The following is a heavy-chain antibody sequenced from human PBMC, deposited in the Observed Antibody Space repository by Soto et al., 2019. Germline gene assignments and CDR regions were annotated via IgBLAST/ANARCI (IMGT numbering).Heavy chain of an antibody. CDR2: IYSGGST. Sequence: GGSLRLSCAASGFTVSSNYMSWVRQAPGKGLEWVSVIYSGGSTYYADSVKGRFTISRDNSKNTLYLQMNSLRAEDTAVYYCARDFVRDSSSWYYDYFDYWGQGTLVTVSS. CDR3: ARDFVRDSSSWYYDYFDY. V-gene: IGHV3-66*01. D-gene: IGHD6-13*01. J-gene: IGHJ4*02. CDR1: GFTVSSNY.